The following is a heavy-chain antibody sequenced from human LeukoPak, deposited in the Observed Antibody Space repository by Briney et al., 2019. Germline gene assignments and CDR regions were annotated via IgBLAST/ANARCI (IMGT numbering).Heavy chain of an antibody. J-gene: IGHJ6*02. Sequence: GGSLRLSCAASGFTFSSYAMSWVRQAPGKGLEWVSAISGSGGSTYYADSVKGRFTISGDNSKNTLYLQMNSLRAEDTAVYYCAKDSGTYYYDSTRVAYYGMDVWGQGTTVTVSS. V-gene: IGHV3-23*01. CDR2: ISGSGGST. D-gene: IGHD3-22*01. CDR1: GFTFSSYA. CDR3: AKDSGTYYYDSTRVAYYGMDV.